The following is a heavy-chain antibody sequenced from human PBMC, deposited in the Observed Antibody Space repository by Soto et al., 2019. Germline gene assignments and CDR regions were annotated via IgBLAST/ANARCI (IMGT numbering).Heavy chain of an antibody. D-gene: IGHD2-2*01. J-gene: IGHJ4*02. CDR1: GFTFSYYL. V-gene: IGHV3-7*03. CDR3: VKDGGYCSSSTCYAPRNHYFDS. Sequence: GGSLRLSCEASGFTFSYYLMSWVRQAPGKGPEWVANIKFDGSEKQYVDSVRGRFTISRDNSRSSLSLQMNSLRAGDTAVYYCVKDGGYCSSSTCYAPRNHYFDSWGQGTLVTVSS. CDR2: IKFDGSEK.